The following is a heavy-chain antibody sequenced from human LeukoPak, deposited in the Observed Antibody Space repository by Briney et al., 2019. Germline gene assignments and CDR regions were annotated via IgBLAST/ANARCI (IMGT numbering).Heavy chain of an antibody. D-gene: IGHD4-17*01. CDR3: AKDPGDYGEYYFDY. CDR2: INWNGAKT. Sequence: GGSLRLSCAASGFTFDDYGMSWVRQAPGKGLEWVSGINWNGAKTDYADSVKGRFTISRDNAKNSLYLQMNSLRAEDTAVYYCAKDPGDYGEYYFDYWGQGTLVTVSS. CDR1: GFTFDDYG. J-gene: IGHJ4*02. V-gene: IGHV3-20*04.